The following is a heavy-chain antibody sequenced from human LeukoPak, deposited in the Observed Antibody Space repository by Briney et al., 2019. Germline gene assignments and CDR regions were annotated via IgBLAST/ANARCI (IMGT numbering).Heavy chain of an antibody. V-gene: IGHV3-9*01. J-gene: IGHJ6*02. D-gene: IGHD4-17*01. CDR2: ISWNSGSI. CDR1: GFTFDDYA. Sequence: PGGSLRLSCAASGFTFDDYAMHWVRQAPGKGLEWVSGISWNSGSIGYADSVKGRFTISRDNAKNSLYLQMNSLRAEDTALYYCAKSEAVAYGDYGTVYYYYYCMDVWGQGTTVTVSS. CDR3: AKSEAVAYGDYGTVYYYYYCMDV.